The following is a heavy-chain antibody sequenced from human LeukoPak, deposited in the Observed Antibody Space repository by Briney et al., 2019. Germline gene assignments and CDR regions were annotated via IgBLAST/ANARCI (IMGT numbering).Heavy chain of an antibody. CDR2: ISAYNGNT. V-gene: IGHV1-18*01. J-gene: IGHJ6*02. Sequence: ASVKVSCKASGYTFTSYGISWVRQAPGQGLEWMGWISAYNGNTNYAQKLQGRVTITTDTSTSTAYMELRSLRSDDTAVYYCARESMVRGVIALLRYYYYGMDVWGQGTTVTVSS. CDR1: GYTFTSYG. D-gene: IGHD3-10*01. CDR3: ARESMVRGVIALLRYYYYGMDV.